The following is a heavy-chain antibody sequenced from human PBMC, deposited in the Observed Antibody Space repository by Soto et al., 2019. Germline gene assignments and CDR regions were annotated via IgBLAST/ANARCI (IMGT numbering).Heavy chain of an antibody. CDR2: IYDGEST. D-gene: IGHD2-8*02. CDR1: GDSISRYY. J-gene: IGHJ4*02. CDR3: ASAWSRGVFDH. V-gene: IGHV4-59*01. Sequence: SETLSLTCTVSGDSISRYYWNFIRQPPGKGLEWIGYIYDGESTNYNPSLKSRVTISVGTSKNQFSLNLNSVTAADTAVYFCASAWSRGVFDHWGQGILVTVSS.